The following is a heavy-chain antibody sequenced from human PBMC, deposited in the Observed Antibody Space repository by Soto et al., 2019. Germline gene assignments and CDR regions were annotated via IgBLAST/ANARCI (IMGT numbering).Heavy chain of an antibody. CDR2: INHSGST. J-gene: IGHJ5*02. CDR1: GGSFSGYY. V-gene: IGHV4-34*01. D-gene: IGHD3-10*01. CDR3: ARGFYTYYYGSGIARFDP. Sequence: SETLSLTCAVYGGSFSGYYWSWIRQPPGKGLKWIGEINHSGSTNYNPSLKSRVTISVDTSKNQFSLKMSSVTAADTAVYYCARGFYTYYYGSGIARFDPWGQGTLVTVSS.